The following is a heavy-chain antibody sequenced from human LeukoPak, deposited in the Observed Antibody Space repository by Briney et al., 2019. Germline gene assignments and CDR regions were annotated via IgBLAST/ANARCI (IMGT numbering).Heavy chain of an antibody. CDR1: GFTFSSYS. CDR3: ARPTPGPDIVVVPAAIVHYYYYMDV. Sequence: PGGSLRLSCAASGFTFSSYSMNWVRQAPGKGLEWVSSITSSSSYIYYADSVKGRFTISRDNAKNSLYLQMNSLRAEDTAVYYCARPTPGPDIVVVPAAIVHYYYYMDVWGKGTTVTVSS. D-gene: IGHD2-2*01. J-gene: IGHJ6*03. CDR2: ITSSSSYI. V-gene: IGHV3-21*01.